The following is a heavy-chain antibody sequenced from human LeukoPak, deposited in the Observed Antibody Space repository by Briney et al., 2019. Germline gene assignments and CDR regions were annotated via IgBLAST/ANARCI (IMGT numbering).Heavy chain of an antibody. D-gene: IGHD5-18*01. CDR1: GFTFSSYA. Sequence: GGSLRLSCAASGFTFSSYAMHWVRQAPGKGLEWVTLMSYDGSNKYYADSVKGRFTISRDNSKDTLYLQMNSLRAEDTAVYYCARSTPAYSYGVDYWGQGTLVTVSS. V-gene: IGHV3-30-3*01. J-gene: IGHJ4*02. CDR2: MSYDGSNK. CDR3: ARSTPAYSYGVDY.